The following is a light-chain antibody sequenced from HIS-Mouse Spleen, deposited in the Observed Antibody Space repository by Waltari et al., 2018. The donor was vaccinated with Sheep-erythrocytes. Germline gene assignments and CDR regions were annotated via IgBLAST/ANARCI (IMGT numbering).Light chain of an antibody. V-gene: IGLV3-1*01. CDR3: QAWDSSTAV. CDR2: QDS. Sequence: SYELTQPPSVSVSPGQTASITCPGDTLGDKYASWYQQKPGQSPVLVIYQDSKRPSGIPERFSGSNSGNTATLTISGTQAMDEADYYCQAWDSSTAVFGGGTKLTVL. J-gene: IGLJ2*01. CDR1: TLGDKY.